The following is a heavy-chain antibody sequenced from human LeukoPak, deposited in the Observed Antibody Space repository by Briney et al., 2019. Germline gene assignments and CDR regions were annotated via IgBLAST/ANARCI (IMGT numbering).Heavy chain of an antibody. CDR2: INHSGST. V-gene: IGHV4-34*01. CDR3: ARWGFGESPLDY. CDR1: GGSFSGYY. D-gene: IGHD3-10*01. Sequence: SETLSLTCAVYGGSFSGYYWSWIRQPPGKGLEWIGDINHSGSTNYNPSLKSRVTISVDTSKNQFSLKLSSVTAADTAVYYCARWGFGESPLDYWGQGTLVTVSS. J-gene: IGHJ4*02.